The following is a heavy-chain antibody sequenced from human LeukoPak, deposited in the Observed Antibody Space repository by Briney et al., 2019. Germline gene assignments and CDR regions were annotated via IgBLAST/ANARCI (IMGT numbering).Heavy chain of an antibody. CDR1: GGSFSGYY. V-gene: IGHV4-34*01. Sequence: PSETLSLTCAAYGGSFSGYYWSWIRQPPGKGLEWIGEINHSGSTNYNPSLKSRVTISVDTFKNQFSLKLSSVTAADTAVYYCARGPHRLGLIDYWGQGTLVTVSS. D-gene: IGHD7-27*01. CDR3: ARGPHRLGLIDY. CDR2: INHSGST. J-gene: IGHJ4*02.